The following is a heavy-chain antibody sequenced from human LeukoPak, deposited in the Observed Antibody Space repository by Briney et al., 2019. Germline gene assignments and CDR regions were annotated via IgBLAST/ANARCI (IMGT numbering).Heavy chain of an antibody. J-gene: IGHJ4*02. V-gene: IGHV3-21*01. CDR3: ARDKGGSYLFDY. CDR1: GFTFSSYS. Sequence: GGSLRLSCAASGFTFSSYSMNWVRQAPGKGLEWVSSISSSSSYIYYAHSVKGRFTISRDNAKNSLYLQMNSLRAEDTAVYYCARDKGGSYLFDYWGQGTLVTVSS. CDR2: ISSSSSYI. D-gene: IGHD1-26*01.